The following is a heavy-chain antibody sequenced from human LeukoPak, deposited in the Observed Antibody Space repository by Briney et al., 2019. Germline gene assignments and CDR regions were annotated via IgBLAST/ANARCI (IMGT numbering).Heavy chain of an antibody. J-gene: IGHJ4*02. V-gene: IGHV4-30-2*01. CDR2: IYHSGST. D-gene: IGHD2-2*01. CDR3: ARESRRASCLDY. CDR1: GGSISSGGFY. Sequence: PSQTLSLTCTVSGGSISSGGFYWSWIRQPPGKGLEWIGYIYHSGSTYYNPSLKSRVTISVDRSKNQFSLKLSSVTAADTAVYYCARESRRASCLDYWGQGTLVTVSS.